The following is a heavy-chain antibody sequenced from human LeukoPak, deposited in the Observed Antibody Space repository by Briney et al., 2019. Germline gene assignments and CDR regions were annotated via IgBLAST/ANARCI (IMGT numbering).Heavy chain of an antibody. CDR1: GFTFSTYA. V-gene: IGHV3-23*01. Sequence: GGSLRLSCAASGFTFSTYAMSWVRQAPGKGLEWVSTISRSGDSTYYADSVRGRFTISRDISKSTLYLEMSSLRAEDTAVYYCARHLSGDDIWGQGTMVTVSS. J-gene: IGHJ3*02. D-gene: IGHD4-17*01. CDR2: ISRSGDST. CDR3: ARHLSGDDI.